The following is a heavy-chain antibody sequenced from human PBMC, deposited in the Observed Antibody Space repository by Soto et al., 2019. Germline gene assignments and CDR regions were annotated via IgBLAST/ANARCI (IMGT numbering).Heavy chain of an antibody. J-gene: IGHJ4*02. V-gene: IGHV4-4*02. CDR2: VYHTGLT. CDR1: GDSITTNKW. D-gene: IGHD6-19*01. Sequence: QVQLQQSGPGLVKPSGTLSLTCAVSGDSITTNKWWSWVRQPPGKGLEWIAEVYHTGLTNYNSSLKSRVTMSVDTSKNQFSLKLTSVTAADTAMYYCARDVAVPGESDRFDQWGQGTLVTVSS. CDR3: ARDVAVPGESDRFDQ.